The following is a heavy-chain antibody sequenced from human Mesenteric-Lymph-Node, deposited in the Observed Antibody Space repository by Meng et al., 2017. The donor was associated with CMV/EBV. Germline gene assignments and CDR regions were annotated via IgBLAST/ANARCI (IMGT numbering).Heavy chain of an antibody. D-gene: IGHD1-26*01. CDR3: AKEGATLAFDI. Sequence: GGSLRLSCAASGFTVSSNYMSWVRQAPGKGLEWVSVIYSGGSTYYADSVKGRFTISRDNSKNTLYLQMNSLRAEDTAVYYCAKEGATLAFDIWGQGTMVTVSS. CDR1: GFTVSSNY. V-gene: IGHV3-53*01. CDR2: IYSGGST. J-gene: IGHJ3*02.